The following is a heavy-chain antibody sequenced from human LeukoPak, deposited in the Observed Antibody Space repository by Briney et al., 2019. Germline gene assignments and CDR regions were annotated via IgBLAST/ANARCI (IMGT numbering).Heavy chain of an antibody. J-gene: IGHJ4*02. CDR2: IRYDGSNK. CDR1: GFTFSSYG. Sequence: GGSLRLSCAASGFTFSSYGMHWVRQAPGKGLEWVAFIRYDGSNKYYADSVKDRFTISRDNSKNTLYLQMNSLRAEDTAVYYCAKDKASRSGWLDYWGQGTLVTVSS. CDR3: AKDKASRSGWLDY. V-gene: IGHV3-30*02. D-gene: IGHD6-19*01.